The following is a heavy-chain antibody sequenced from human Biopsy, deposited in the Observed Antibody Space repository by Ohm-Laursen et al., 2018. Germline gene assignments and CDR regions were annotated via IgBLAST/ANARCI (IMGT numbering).Heavy chain of an antibody. J-gene: IGHJ4*02. CDR1: GVTLSGYS. D-gene: IGHD4-23*01. V-gene: IGHV3-21*01. CDR2: ISASSSYI. Sequence: SLRLSCAPSGVTLSGYSMNRVRQAPPKGLAWVSSISASSSYIYYADSVKGRFTIFRDNAKQSLYLQMNSLRDEETAVYYCVGGGKDRPFDYWGQGILVTVSS. CDR3: VGGGKDRPFDY.